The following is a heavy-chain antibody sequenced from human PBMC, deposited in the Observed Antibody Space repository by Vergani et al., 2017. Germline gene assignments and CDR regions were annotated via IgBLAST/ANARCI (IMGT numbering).Heavy chain of an antibody. CDR3: ARGLITMVRGVIVPLDY. V-gene: IGHV4-34*01. D-gene: IGHD3-10*01. J-gene: IGHJ4*02. CDR2: INHSGST. Sequence: QVQLQQWGAGLLKPSETLSLTCAVYGGSFSGYYWSWIRQPPGKGLEWIGEINHSGSTNYNPSLKSRVTISVDTSKNQFSLKLSSVTDADTAVYYCARGLITMVRGVIVPLDYWGQGTLVTVSS. CDR1: GGSFSGYY.